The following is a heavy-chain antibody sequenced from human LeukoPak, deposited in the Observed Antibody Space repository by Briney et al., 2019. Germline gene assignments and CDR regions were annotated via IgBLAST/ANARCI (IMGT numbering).Heavy chain of an antibody. CDR3: ARASTTVGVSINY. J-gene: IGHJ4*02. V-gene: IGHV3-30*04. D-gene: IGHD3-10*01. Sequence: PGGSLRLSCAAPGFTFSSYSVNWVRQAPGKGLEWVALISYDGKNKDYADSVKGRFTISRDNAKNSLYLQMNSLRAEDTAVYYCARASTTVGVSINYWGQGTLVTVSS. CDR1: GFTFSSYS. CDR2: ISYDGKNK.